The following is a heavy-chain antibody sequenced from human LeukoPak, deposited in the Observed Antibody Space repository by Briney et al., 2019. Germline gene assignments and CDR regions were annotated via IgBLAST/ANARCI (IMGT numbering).Heavy chain of an antibody. CDR1: GFTFSSYE. V-gene: IGHV3-48*03. CDR3: AKAPRRPKVGAPEYFDY. Sequence: GGSLRLSCAASGFTFSSYEMNWVRQAPGKGLEWVSYIRTSDTAIYYADSVKGRFTISRDKSKNSLYLQMNSLTAEDTAVYYLAKAPRRPKVGAPEYFDYWGQGTLVTVS. J-gene: IGHJ4*02. CDR2: IRTSDTAI. D-gene: IGHD1-26*01.